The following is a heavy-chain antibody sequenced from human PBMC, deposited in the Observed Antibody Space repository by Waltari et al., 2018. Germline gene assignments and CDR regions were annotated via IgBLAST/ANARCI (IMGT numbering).Heavy chain of an antibody. CDR3: ARDSSGYPRAY. CDR2: RKQDGSEK. V-gene: IGHV3-7*01. D-gene: IGHD3-22*01. J-gene: IGHJ4*02. Sequence: EVQLVESGGGLVQPGGSLRLSCAASGCTFSSYWMSWVRQAPGKGLWWVANRKQDGSEKYYVDAVKGRFTITRDNAKNSLYLQMNSLRAEDTAVYYCARDSSGYPRAYWGQGTLVTVSS. CDR1: GCTFSSYW.